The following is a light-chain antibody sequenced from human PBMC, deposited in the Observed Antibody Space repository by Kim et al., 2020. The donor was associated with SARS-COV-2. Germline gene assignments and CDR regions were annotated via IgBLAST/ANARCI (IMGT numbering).Light chain of an antibody. J-gene: IGLJ1*01. CDR2: QDS. CDR3: QAWDSSTYV. V-gene: IGLV3-1*01. CDR1: KLGDKY. Sequence: SVSPGQTASITCSGEKLGDKYASWYQQKPGQSPVVVMYQDSKRPSGIPERFSGSNSGNTATLTISGTQAMDEADYYCQAWDSSTYVFGTGTKVTVL.